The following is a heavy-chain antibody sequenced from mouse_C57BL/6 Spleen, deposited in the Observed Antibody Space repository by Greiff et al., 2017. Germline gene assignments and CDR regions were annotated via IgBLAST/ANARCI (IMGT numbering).Heavy chain of an antibody. D-gene: IGHD3-2*02. CDR2: IYPGDGDT. Sequence: VQLQQSGPELVKPGASVKISCKASGYAFSSSWMNWVKQRPGKGLEWIGRIYPGDGDTNYNGKFKGKATLTADKSSSTAYMQLSSLTSEDSAVYFCARSGAAQYYFDYWGQGTTLTVSS. J-gene: IGHJ2*01. CDR3: ARSGAAQYYFDY. CDR1: GYAFSSSW. V-gene: IGHV1-82*01.